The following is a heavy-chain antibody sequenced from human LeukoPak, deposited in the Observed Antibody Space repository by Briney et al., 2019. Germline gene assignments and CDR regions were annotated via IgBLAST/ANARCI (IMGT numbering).Heavy chain of an antibody. V-gene: IGHV4-30-2*01. J-gene: IGHJ4*02. CDR1: GGSISSGSYY. D-gene: IGHD3-22*01. CDR3: ASSPYYYDGSGYLYYFDY. Sequence: PSETLSLTCTVSGGSISSGSYYWSWIRQPAGKGLEWIGYIFHRGNTYYNPSLKSRVTISVDRSKNQISLKLNSVTAADTAVYYCASSPYYYDGSGYLYYFDYWGQGTLVTVSS. CDR2: IFHRGNT.